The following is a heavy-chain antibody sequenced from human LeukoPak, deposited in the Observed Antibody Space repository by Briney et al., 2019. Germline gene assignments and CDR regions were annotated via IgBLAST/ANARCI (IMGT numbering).Heavy chain of an antibody. D-gene: IGHD4-17*01. CDR3: TRWASTVTDYSYYGWDV. V-gene: IGHV3-7*01. Sequence: GGSLRLSCAASGFTFTTYWMSWVRQPPGKGLEWVANIKQDGTDKYYVDSLKGRFTISRDNAKNSLYLQMSSPRAEDTAVYYCTRWASTVTDYSYYGWDVWGQGTTVTVSS. CDR1: GFTFTTYW. CDR2: IKQDGTDK. J-gene: IGHJ6*02.